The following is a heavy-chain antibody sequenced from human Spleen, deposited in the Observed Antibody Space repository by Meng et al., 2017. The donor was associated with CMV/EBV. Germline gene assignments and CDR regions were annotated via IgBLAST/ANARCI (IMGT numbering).Heavy chain of an antibody. Sequence: GESLKISCAASGFTFRSYGMHWVRQAPGKGLEWVAFIHYDGTYKNYAESVEGRFTVSRDNSKNTLYLQMNSLRAEDTAVYYCARGTYSSSWEYFQHWGQGTLVTVSS. J-gene: IGHJ1*01. CDR2: IHYDGTYK. CDR1: GFTFRSYG. D-gene: IGHD6-6*01. CDR3: ARGTYSSSWEYFQH. V-gene: IGHV3-30*02.